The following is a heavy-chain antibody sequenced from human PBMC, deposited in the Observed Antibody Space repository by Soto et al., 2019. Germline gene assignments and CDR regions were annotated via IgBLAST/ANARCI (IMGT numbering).Heavy chain of an antibody. V-gene: IGHV3-33*01. CDR1: GSTFSSYG. CDR2: IWYDGSNK. D-gene: IGHD2-8*01. J-gene: IGHJ4*02. CDR3: ARDSGRYCTNGVCHPDY. Sequence: QVQLVESGGGVVQPGRSLRLSCAASGSTFSSYGMHWVRQAPGKGLEWVAVIWYDGSNKYYADSVKGRFTISRDNSKNTLYLQMNSLRAEDTAVYYCARDSGRYCTNGVCHPDYWGQGTLVTVSS.